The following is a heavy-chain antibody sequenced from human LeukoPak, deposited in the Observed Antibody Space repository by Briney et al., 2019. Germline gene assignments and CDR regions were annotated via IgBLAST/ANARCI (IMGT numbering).Heavy chain of an antibody. Sequence: PSETLSLTCIVSGYSISSAYYWGWIRQPPGKGLEWIGSVYYSGTTYYNPSLESRVTISRDTSKNQFSLKMNSVTVADTAIYNCATGQHPTVHDVGWGNWFDPWGQGILVTVSS. V-gene: IGHV4-38-2*02. J-gene: IGHJ5*02. CDR1: GYSISSAYY. CDR3: ATGQHPTVHDVGWGNWFDP. CDR2: VYYSGTT. D-gene: IGHD3-16*01.